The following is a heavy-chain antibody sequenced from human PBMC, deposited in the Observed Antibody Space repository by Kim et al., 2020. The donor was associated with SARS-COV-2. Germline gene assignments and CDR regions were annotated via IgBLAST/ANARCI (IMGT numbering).Heavy chain of an antibody. J-gene: IGHJ1*01. CDR3: ARGYNSIWPAEYFQH. CDR2: INVGNGNT. Sequence: ASVKVSCKASGYIFTDYTMHWVRQAPGERLEWMGWINVGNGNTKYPQNLQGRVTITRDTSASIAYMELSSLRSEDTAVYYCARGYNSIWPAEYFQHWGQGTLVTVYS. CDR1: GYIFTDYT. D-gene: IGHD6-13*01. V-gene: IGHV1-3*01.